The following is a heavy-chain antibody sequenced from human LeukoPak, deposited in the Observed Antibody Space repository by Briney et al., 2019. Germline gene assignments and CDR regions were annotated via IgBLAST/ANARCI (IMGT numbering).Heavy chain of an antibody. J-gene: IGHJ4*02. CDR2: IKSQGGGGTR. V-gene: IGHV3-15*01. Sequence: GGSLRLSCEVYGLIFRDAWVSWVRQAPGKGLEWVGRIKSQGGGGTRDYGAPVKGGFSISRDDSRNTIYLQMKSLKTEDTGIYYCTHISSVPDRFTSRGQGTLVTVSS. D-gene: IGHD2-21*01. CDR1: GLIFRDAW. CDR3: THISSVPDRFTS.